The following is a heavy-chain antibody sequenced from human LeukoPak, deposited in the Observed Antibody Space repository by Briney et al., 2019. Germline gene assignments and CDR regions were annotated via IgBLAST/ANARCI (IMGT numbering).Heavy chain of an antibody. CDR3: ARASCSSTCCSDAFDI. J-gene: IGHJ3*02. CDR1: GFTFSSYG. Sequence: GRSLRVSCAASGFTFSSYGMHWVRQAPGKGLEWVAVIWYDGSNKYYADSVKGRFTISRDNSKNTLYLQMNSLRAEDTAVYYCARASCSSTCCSDAFDIWGQGTMVTVSS. CDR2: IWYDGSNK. V-gene: IGHV3-33*01. D-gene: IGHD2-2*01.